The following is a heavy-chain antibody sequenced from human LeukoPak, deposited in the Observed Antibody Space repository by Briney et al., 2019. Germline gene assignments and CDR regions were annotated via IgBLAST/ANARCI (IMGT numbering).Heavy chain of an antibody. CDR3: ARENDYGNNWFDP. Sequence: ASVKVSCKASGYSFSSYYMHWVRQAPGQGLEWMGIINPSGDSTTYAQKFQGRVTMTRDTSTRTDYMELSSQRSDDTAVYYCARENDYGNNWFDPWGQGTLVTVSS. CDR1: GYSFSSYY. J-gene: IGHJ5*02. D-gene: IGHD4-17*01. V-gene: IGHV1-46*01. CDR2: INPSGDST.